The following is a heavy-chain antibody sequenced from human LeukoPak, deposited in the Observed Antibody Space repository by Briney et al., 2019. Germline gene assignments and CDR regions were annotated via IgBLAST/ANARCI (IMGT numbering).Heavy chain of an antibody. Sequence: GRSLRLSCAASGFTFSSYAMHWVRQAPGKGLEWVAVILYDGSNKYYADSVKGRFTISRDNSKNTLYLQMNSLRAEDTAVYHCARDSSSTRYYFDYWGQGTLVTVSS. J-gene: IGHJ4*02. D-gene: IGHD2-2*01. CDR2: ILYDGSNK. V-gene: IGHV3-30-3*01. CDR1: GFTFSSYA. CDR3: ARDSSSTRYYFDY.